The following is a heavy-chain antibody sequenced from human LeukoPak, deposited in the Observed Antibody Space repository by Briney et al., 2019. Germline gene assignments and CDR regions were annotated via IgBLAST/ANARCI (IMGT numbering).Heavy chain of an antibody. J-gene: IGHJ4*02. V-gene: IGHV3-30*02. CDR3: VQDRDWGFGY. Sequence: GGSLRLPCAVSGFTFRSYGMHWVRRAPGKGLEWVTFIRNDGSDKYYAESVKGRFTISRDDSKNALYLQMNSLKPEDTAVYHCVQDRDWGFGYWGRGTLVIVSS. CDR2: IRNDGSDK. D-gene: IGHD7-27*01. CDR1: GFTFRSYG.